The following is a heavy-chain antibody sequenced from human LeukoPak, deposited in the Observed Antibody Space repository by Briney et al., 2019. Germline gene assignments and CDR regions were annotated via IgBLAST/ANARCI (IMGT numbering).Heavy chain of an antibody. CDR3: AKDSRRGGFFSD. J-gene: IGHJ4*02. Sequence: PGGSLRLSCAASGFTFDDYTMHWVRQTPGKGLRWVSLISRDGFSTYYGDSAKGRFTISRDNSKNSLYLQMNSLTSEDTALYYCAKDSRRGGFFSDWGQGTLVTVSS. CDR1: GFTFDDYT. D-gene: IGHD3-10*01. V-gene: IGHV3-43*01. CDR2: ISRDGFST.